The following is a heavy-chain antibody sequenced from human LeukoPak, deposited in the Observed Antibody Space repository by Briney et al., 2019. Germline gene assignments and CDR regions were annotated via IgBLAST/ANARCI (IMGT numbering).Heavy chain of an antibody. CDR3: ARDGSSYSQVLWGIWYFDY. V-gene: IGHV3-30-3*01. CDR1: GFTFSSYA. J-gene: IGHJ4*02. D-gene: IGHD3-16*01. Sequence: GGSLRLSCAASGFTFSSYAMHWVRQAPGKGLEWVAVISYDGSNKYYADSVKGRFTISRDNSKNTLYLQMSSLRAEDTAVYYCARDGSSYSQVLWGIWYFDYWGQGTLVTVSS. CDR2: ISYDGSNK.